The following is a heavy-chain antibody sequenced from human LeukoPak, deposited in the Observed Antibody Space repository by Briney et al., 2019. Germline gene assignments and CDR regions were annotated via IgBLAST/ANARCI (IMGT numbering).Heavy chain of an antibody. D-gene: IGHD5-18*01. J-gene: IGHJ4*02. Sequence: GGSLRLSCEASGFTFGSHAMYWVRQAPGKGLEWAAGIFGSGGSPHYADPVKGRFTISRDNSRNTVCLQINSLRAEDTAVYYCGKTTVGYSSGQKPAWPVDYWGQGTLVTVSS. CDR2: IFGSGGSP. CDR3: GKTTVGYSSGQKPAWPVDY. CDR1: GFTFGSHA. V-gene: IGHV3-23*01.